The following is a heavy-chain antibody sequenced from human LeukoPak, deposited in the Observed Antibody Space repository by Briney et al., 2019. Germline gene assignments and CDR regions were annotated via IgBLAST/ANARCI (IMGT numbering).Heavy chain of an antibody. CDR2: IYYSGST. D-gene: IGHD2-15*01. CDR1: GGSISSSSYY. Sequence: SGTLSLTCTVSGGSISSSSYYWGWIRQPPGKGLEWIGSIYYSGSTYYNPSLKSRVTISVDTSKNQFSLKLSSVTAADTAVYYCARASVVVVAATLGYFDYWGQGTLVTVSS. J-gene: IGHJ4*02. V-gene: IGHV4-39*07. CDR3: ARASVVVVAATLGYFDY.